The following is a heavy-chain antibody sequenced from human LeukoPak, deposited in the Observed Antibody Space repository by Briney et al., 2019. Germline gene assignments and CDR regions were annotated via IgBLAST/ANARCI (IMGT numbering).Heavy chain of an antibody. CDR2: ISSSSSYI. Sequence: PGGSLRLSCAASGFTFSSYSMNWVRQAPGKGLEWVSSISSSSSYIYYADSVKGRFTISRDNAKNSLYLQMNSLRAEDTAVYYCARAPVEAVGTSHFDYWGQGTLVTVSS. CDR3: ARAPVEAVGTSHFDY. J-gene: IGHJ4*02. V-gene: IGHV3-21*01. CDR1: GFTFSSYS. D-gene: IGHD6-13*01.